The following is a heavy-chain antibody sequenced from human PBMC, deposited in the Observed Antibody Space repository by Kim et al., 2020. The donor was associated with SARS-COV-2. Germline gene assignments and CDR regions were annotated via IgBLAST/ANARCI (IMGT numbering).Heavy chain of an antibody. V-gene: IGHV3-15*01. Sequence: GGSLRLSCAASGFTFSNAWMSWVRQAPGKGLEWVGRIKSKTDGGTTDYAAPVKCRFTISSQDSKNTLYLQMNSLKTEETSVYYSTTDLLLFLEWLLHYYVMDIWGQGTTVTASS. J-gene: IGHJ6*02. CDR2: IKSKTDGGTT. CDR1: GFTFSNAW. CDR3: TTDLLLFLEWLLHYYVMDI. D-gene: IGHD3-3*01.